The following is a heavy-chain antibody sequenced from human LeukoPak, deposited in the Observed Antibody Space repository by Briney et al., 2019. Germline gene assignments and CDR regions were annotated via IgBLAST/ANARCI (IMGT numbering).Heavy chain of an antibody. CDR2: ISWNSGSI. Sequence: GGSLRLSCAASGFTFDDYAMHWVRQAPGKGLEWVSGISWNSGSIGYADSVKGRFTISRDNAKNSLYLQMNSLRAEDMALYYCAKGRYRYYTSCSDYWGQGTLVTVSS. D-gene: IGHD2-2*01. V-gene: IGHV3-9*03. CDR3: AKGRYRYYTSCSDY. CDR1: GFTFDDYA. J-gene: IGHJ4*02.